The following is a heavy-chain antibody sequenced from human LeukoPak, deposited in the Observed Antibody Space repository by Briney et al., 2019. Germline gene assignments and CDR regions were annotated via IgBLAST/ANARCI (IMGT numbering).Heavy chain of an antibody. J-gene: IGHJ3*02. V-gene: IGHV4-4*07. Sequence: SETLSLTWTVSGGSISSYYWTWIRQPAGKGLEWIGRIYTSGSTNYNPSLKSRVTMSVDTSKNQFSLKLSSVTAADTAVYYCARVGLGGYNDAFDIWGQGTMVTVSS. CDR1: GGSISSYY. D-gene: IGHD3-22*01. CDR2: IYTSGST. CDR3: ARVGLGGYNDAFDI.